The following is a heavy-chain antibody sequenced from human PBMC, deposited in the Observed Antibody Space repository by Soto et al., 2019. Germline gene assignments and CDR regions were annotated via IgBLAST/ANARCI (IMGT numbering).Heavy chain of an antibody. CDR1: GGSFSGYY. Sequence: PSETLSLTCAVYGGSFSGYYWSWIRQPPGKGLEWIGEINHSGSTNYNPSLKSRVTISVDTSKNQFSLKLSSVTAADTAVYYCARGRHAQLQSSYYYYGTDVWRQGTTVTVSS. CDR3: ARGRHAQLQSSYYYYGTDV. D-gene: IGHD2-2*01. J-gene: IGHJ6*02. CDR2: INHSGST. V-gene: IGHV4-34*01.